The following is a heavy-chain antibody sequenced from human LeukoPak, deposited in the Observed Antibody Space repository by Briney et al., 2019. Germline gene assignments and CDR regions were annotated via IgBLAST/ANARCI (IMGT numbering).Heavy chain of an antibody. Sequence: SETLSLTCTVSGGSISGGDYFWGWIRLPPGKGLEWIGSTHYSGSTYYNPSLKSRVTISVDTSKNQFSLKVSSVTAADTAVYYYARHDSGGYFYYMDVWGKGTTVTVSS. D-gene: IGHD1-26*01. J-gene: IGHJ6*03. CDR3: ARHDSGGYFYYMDV. CDR2: THYSGST. V-gene: IGHV4-39*01. CDR1: GGSISGGDYF.